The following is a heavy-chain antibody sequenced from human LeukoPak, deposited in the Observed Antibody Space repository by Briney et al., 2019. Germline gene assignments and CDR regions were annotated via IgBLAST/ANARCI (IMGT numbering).Heavy chain of an antibody. CDR1: GLIFSEYD. J-gene: IGHJ5*02. Sequence: GGSLRLSCAASGLIFSEYDMSWIRQAPGKGLEWVSYITSSGTYTNHADSVKGRFTISRDNAKNSLYLQMNSLRVEDTAVYYCASKRGYCTSTSCYYSWFDPWGQGTPVTVSS. CDR3: ASKRGYCTSTSCYYSWFDP. V-gene: IGHV3-11*03. CDR2: ITSSGTYT. D-gene: IGHD2-2*01.